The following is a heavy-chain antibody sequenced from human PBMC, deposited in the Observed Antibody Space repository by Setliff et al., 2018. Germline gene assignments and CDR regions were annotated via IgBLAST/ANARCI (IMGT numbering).Heavy chain of an antibody. J-gene: IGHJ6*02. D-gene: IGHD7-27*01. Sequence: GSLRLSCAASGFTFNNFAMHWVRQAPGKGLEWVANIKHDGIQKQYVDSVKGRFTISRDNAKDSVYLQMNSLRAEDTAVYYCTKARKRINWGIQNYYGMDVWGQGTTVTVSS. CDR2: IKHDGIQK. V-gene: IGHV3-7*01. CDR1: GFTFNNFA. CDR3: TKARKRINWGIQNYYGMDV.